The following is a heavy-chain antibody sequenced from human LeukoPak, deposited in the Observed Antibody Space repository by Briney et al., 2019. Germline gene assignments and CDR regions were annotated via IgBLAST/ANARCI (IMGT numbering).Heavy chain of an antibody. Sequence: PGGSLRLSCVASGFTFSSNGMHWVRQAPGKGLEWVSSISSGSSYIYYAGSVKGRFTISRDNAKNSLYLQMHSLRAEDTALYYCARDALVAARLGWFDPWGQGTLVTVSS. CDR3: ARDALVAARLGWFDP. CDR2: ISSGSSYI. CDR1: GFTFSSNG. J-gene: IGHJ5*02. D-gene: IGHD6-6*01. V-gene: IGHV3-21*04.